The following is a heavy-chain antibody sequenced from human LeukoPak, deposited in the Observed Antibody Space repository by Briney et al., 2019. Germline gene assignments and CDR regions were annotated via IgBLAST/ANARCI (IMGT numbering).Heavy chain of an antibody. Sequence: GGSLRLSCAASGFTFSSYEMNWVRQAPGKGLEWVSYISSSGSTIYYADSVKGRFTISRDNAKNSLYLQMNSLRAEDTALYYCARERGYYDSSGYSLPDAFDIWGQGTMVTVSS. CDR3: ARERGYYDSSGYSLPDAFDI. J-gene: IGHJ3*02. CDR1: GFTFSSYE. V-gene: IGHV3-48*03. D-gene: IGHD3-22*01. CDR2: ISSSGSTI.